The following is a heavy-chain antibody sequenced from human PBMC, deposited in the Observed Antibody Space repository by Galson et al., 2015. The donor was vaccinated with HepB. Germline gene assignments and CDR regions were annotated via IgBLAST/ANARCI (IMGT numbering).Heavy chain of an antibody. V-gene: IGHV3-48*03. CDR1: GFTFSSYA. CDR2: ISSGGRSI. CDR3: SRGIARWPLYYFDY. D-gene: IGHD4-23*01. J-gene: IGHJ4*02. Sequence: SLRLSCAASGFTFSSYAMNWVRQAPGKGLEWVSHISSGGRSIYYADSVKGRFTISRDNAKNSLYLQMNSLRAEDTAVYYCSRGIARWPLYYFDYWGQGTLVTVSS.